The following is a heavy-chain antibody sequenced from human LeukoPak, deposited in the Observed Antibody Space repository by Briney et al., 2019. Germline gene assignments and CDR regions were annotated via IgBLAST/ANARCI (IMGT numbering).Heavy chain of an antibody. J-gene: IGHJ2*01. V-gene: IGHV3-48*03. CDR3: AREYMVRGVRDWYFDL. D-gene: IGHD3-10*01. Sequence: PGGSLRLPCAASGFTFSSYEMNWVRQAPGKGLGWVSGISGSGHRTYYADSVKGRFNISRDNAKTSMYLQMNSLRAEDTAVYYCAREYMVRGVRDWYFDLWGRGTLVTVSS. CDR1: GFTFSSYE. CDR2: ISGSGHRT.